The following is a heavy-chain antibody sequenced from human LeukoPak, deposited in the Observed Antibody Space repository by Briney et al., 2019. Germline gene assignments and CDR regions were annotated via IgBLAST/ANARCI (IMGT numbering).Heavy chain of an antibody. D-gene: IGHD6-6*01. V-gene: IGHV3-30*02. J-gene: IGHJ4*02. Sequence: QPGGSLRLSCAASGFIFSNYAMHWVRQAPGKGLEWVTFIRYDGSNKYYAESVKVRFTISRDNSKNTLYLQMNSLRAEDTAVYYCAKAIHSSSSGVVDYWGQGTLVTVSS. CDR1: GFIFSNYA. CDR3: AKAIHSSSSGVVDY. CDR2: IRYDGSNK.